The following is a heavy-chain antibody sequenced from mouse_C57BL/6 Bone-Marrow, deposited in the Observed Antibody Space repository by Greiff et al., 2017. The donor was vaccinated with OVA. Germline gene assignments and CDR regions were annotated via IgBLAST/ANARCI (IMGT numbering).Heavy chain of an antibody. CDR2: ISNLAYSI. Sequence: EVKLMESGGGLVQPGGSLKLSCAASGFTFSDYGMAWVRQAPRKGPEWVAFISNLAYSIYYADTVTGRFTISRENAKNTLYLEMSSLRSEDTAMYYCARQGYDAMDYWGQGTSVTVSS. V-gene: IGHV5-15*01. CDR3: ARQGYDAMDY. J-gene: IGHJ4*01. CDR1: GFTFSDYG.